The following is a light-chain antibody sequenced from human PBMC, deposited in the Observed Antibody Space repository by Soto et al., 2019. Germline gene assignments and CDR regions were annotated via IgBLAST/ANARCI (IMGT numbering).Light chain of an antibody. CDR2: NND. J-gene: IGLJ3*02. Sequence: QSVLTQPPSASGTPGQRVTISCSGSSSNIGSNTVNWYQQLPGTAPKLLIYNNDQRPSGVPNRFSGSKSGTTASLAISGLRSEDEADYYCAAWDDSLIGFWVFGGGTQLTVL. CDR1: SSNIGSNT. V-gene: IGLV1-44*01. CDR3: AAWDDSLIGFWV.